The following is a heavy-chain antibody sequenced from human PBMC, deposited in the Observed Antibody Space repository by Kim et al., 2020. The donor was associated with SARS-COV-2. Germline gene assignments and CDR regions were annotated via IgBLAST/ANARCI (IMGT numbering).Heavy chain of an antibody. CDR3: ARGRAGGVTAPVLGLGPYYDYYAMDV. CDR1: GGSFSDYN. J-gene: IGHJ6*02. D-gene: IGHD2-8*02. CDR2: INHSGST. Sequence: SETLSLTCAVYGGSFSDYNWSWIRQPPGKGLEWIGEINHSGSTNVSPSVKSRITISVDTSKSQFSLRLKSMTATDTAVYYCARGRAGGVTAPVLGLGPYYDYYAMDVWGRGTPVAVSS. V-gene: IGHV4-34*01.